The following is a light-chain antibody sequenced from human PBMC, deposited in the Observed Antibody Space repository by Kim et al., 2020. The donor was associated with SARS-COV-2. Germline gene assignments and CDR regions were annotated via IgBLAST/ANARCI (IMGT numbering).Light chain of an antibody. J-gene: IGKJ5*01. CDR1: QSVDSR. Sequence: PGERATLSCRASQSVDSRLAWYQQKAGQPPRLLISDASNRATGVPVRFSGGGSGTDFTLTNSSLEPEDFAVYYCQQRSSWPLTFGQGTRLEI. CDR2: DAS. V-gene: IGKV3-11*01. CDR3: QQRSSWPLT.